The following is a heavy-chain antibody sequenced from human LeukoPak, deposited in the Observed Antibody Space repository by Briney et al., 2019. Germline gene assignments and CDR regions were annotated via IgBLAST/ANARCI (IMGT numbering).Heavy chain of an antibody. Sequence: GGSLRLSCAGSGFAFSEYWMHWARQTPEKGLMWVSRINDGGTYTAYADSVKGRFAVSRDNAENTLYLQMDSLTVEDTGLYYCVREIKIMGFRAFDYWGQGTPVTVSS. J-gene: IGHJ4*02. CDR2: INDGGTYT. CDR3: VREIKIMGFRAFDY. V-gene: IGHV3-74*01. CDR1: GFAFSEYW. D-gene: IGHD3-10*01.